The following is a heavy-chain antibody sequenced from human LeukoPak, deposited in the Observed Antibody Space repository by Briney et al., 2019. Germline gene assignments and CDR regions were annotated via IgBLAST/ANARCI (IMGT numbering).Heavy chain of an antibody. CDR3: ARGVSYWGSYVAAAGTSLRGPNWFDP. CDR1: GGSISSSSYY. D-gene: IGHD6-13*01. J-gene: IGHJ5*02. CDR2: IYYSGST. Sequence: SETLSLTCTVSGGSISSSSYYWGWIRQPPGKGLEWIGSIYYSGSTYYNPSLKSRVTISVDTSKNQFSLKLSSVTAADTAVYYCARGVSYWGSYVAAAGTSLRGPNWFDPWGQGTLVTVSS. V-gene: IGHV4-39*07.